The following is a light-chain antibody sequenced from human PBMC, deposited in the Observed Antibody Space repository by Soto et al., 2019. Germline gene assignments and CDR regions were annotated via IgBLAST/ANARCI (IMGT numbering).Light chain of an antibody. J-gene: IGKJ5*01. CDR3: QHYDSLPIT. V-gene: IGKV3-20*01. CDR1: QSVSSSY. CDR2: GAS. Sequence: IVEWRGPRTLALSPGGRATLSCGASQSVSSSYLAWYQQKPGQPPRLLIYGASSRATGIPDRFSGSGSGTDFTLTISRLEPEGFAVFYCQHYDSLPITFGQGTRLEI.